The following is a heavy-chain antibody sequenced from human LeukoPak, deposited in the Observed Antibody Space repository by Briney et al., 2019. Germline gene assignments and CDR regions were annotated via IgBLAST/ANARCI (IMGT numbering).Heavy chain of an antibody. Sequence: SVKVSCKASGGTFSSYAISWVRQAPGQGLEWMGRIIPILGITNYAQKFQGRVTITADKSTSTAYMELSSLRSEDTAVYYCAREGGTMVRGVRGWFDPWGQGTLVTVSS. J-gene: IGHJ5*02. CDR1: GGTFSSYA. CDR3: AREGGTMVRGVRGWFDP. CDR2: IIPILGIT. V-gene: IGHV1-69*04. D-gene: IGHD3-10*01.